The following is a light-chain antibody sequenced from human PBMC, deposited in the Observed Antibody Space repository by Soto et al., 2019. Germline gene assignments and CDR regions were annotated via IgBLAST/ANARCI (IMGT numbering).Light chain of an antibody. CDR1: QSISNW. J-gene: IGKJ1*01. CDR2: DAS. CDR3: QHYNIFSRT. V-gene: IGKV1-5*01. Sequence: DIQMTQSPSTLSASVGDRVSITCRASQSISNWLAWYQQKPGKAPKLLIYDASSLESGVPSRFSGSGSGTEFTLTISSLQPEDFATYYCQHYNIFSRTFGQGNKVEIK.